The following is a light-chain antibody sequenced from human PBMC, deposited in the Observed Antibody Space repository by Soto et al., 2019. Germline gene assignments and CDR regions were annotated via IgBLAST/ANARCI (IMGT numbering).Light chain of an antibody. Sequence: QSALTQPPSASGSPVQSVTISCTGTSSDVGGYNFVSWYQQQPGNAPKFIIYDVSKRPSGVPDRFSGSKSGNTASLTVSGLQAVDEADYYCSAYAGSNIVVFGGVTNLTVL. J-gene: IGLJ2*01. CDR3: SAYAGSNIVV. CDR1: SSDVGGYNF. CDR2: DVS. V-gene: IGLV2-8*01.